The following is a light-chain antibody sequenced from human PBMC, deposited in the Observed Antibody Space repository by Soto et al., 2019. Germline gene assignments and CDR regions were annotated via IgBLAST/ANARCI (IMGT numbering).Light chain of an antibody. V-gene: IGLV2-23*01. CDR3: CSYAGGSTDV. J-gene: IGLJ2*01. CDR2: EGT. Sequence: QYALTQPASVSGSPGQSITISCTGTSSDVGTYNLVSWYQQNPGKAPKLMIYEGTKRPSGVSNRFSGSKSGNTASLTISGLQAEDEADYYCCSYAGGSTDVFGAGTKLTVL. CDR1: SSDVGTYNL.